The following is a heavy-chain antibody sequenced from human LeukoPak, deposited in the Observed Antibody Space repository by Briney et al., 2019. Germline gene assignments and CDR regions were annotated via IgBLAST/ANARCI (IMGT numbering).Heavy chain of an antibody. V-gene: IGHV3-30*18. CDR3: AKPGGSGGYYFRSEPIC. CDR2: ISYDGSNK. J-gene: IGHJ4*01. D-gene: IGHD3-10*01. CDR1: GFTFSSYG. Sequence: GRSLRLSCAASGFTFSSYGMHWVRQAPGKGLEWVAVISYDGSNKYYADSVKGRFTISRDNSKNTLYLQMNSLRAEDTAVYYCAKPGGSGGYYFRSEPICCGEGSLVTVSS.